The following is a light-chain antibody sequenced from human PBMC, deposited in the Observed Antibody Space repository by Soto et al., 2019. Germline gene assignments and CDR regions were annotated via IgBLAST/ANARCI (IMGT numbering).Light chain of an antibody. CDR3: QQYNNWPPLT. Sequence: EIVMTQSPATLSVSPGERATLSCRASQSVSSTLAWYQQKPGQAPRLLSYGASTRATGIPDRFSGSGSGTEFTLTISSLQSEDFAVYYCQQYNNWPPLTFGGGTKVEIK. CDR2: GAS. CDR1: QSVSST. J-gene: IGKJ4*01. V-gene: IGKV3-15*01.